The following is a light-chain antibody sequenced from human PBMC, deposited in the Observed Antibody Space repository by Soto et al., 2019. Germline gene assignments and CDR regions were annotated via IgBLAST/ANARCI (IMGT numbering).Light chain of an antibody. Sequence: QSALTQPPSASGSPGQSVTISCTGTSSDVGGYNYVSWYQQHPGKVPKLMVYEVNKRPSGVPDRFSGSKSGNTASLTVSGLQAEDEADYYCTSDAGGNNVFGPGTKLTVL. V-gene: IGLV2-8*01. CDR2: EVN. CDR1: SSDVGGYNY. J-gene: IGLJ1*01. CDR3: TSDAGGNNV.